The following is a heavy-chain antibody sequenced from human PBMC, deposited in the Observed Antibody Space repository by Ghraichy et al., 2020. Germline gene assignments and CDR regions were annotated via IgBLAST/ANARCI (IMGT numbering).Heavy chain of an antibody. CDR1: GFTFSSYA. CDR2: ISGSDGST. D-gene: IGHD2-15*01. V-gene: IGHV3-23*01. CDR3: AKTRGYCSGGRCYEDY. J-gene: IGHJ4*02. Sequence: GGSLRLSCAASGFTFSSYAMTWVRQAPGKGLQWVSTISGSDGSTYYADSVKGRFTISRDNSRTTLFLQMNSLRADDTAVYYCAKTRGYCSGGRCYEDYWGQGTLVTVSS.